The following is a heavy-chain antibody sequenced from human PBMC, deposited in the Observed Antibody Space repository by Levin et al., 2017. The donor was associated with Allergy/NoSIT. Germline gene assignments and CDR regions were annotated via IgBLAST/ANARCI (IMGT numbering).Heavy chain of an antibody. Sequence: GESLKISCAASGFAVSSNYMSWVRQAPGKGLEWVSVIYSDGDTRYADSVKGRFSVSRDNSKNTLYLQMNSLTADDTAVYYCARGRELYDRFDPWGQGTLVTVSS. V-gene: IGHV3-66*01. D-gene: IGHD1-7*01. J-gene: IGHJ5*02. CDR3: ARGRELYDRFDP. CDR1: GFAVSSNY. CDR2: IYSDGDT.